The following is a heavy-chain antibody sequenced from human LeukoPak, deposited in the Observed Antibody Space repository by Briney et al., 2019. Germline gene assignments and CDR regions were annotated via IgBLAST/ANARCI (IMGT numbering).Heavy chain of an antibody. Sequence: GGSLRLFCAASGFTFSRYSMNWVRQAPGKGREWVSYIDSGSRTIYYAASVKGRFTISRDNAKNSLYLKMNSLRDEDTAMYYCARGYYPPPNGMDVWGQGTTVTVSS. CDR1: GFTFSRYS. J-gene: IGHJ6*02. CDR3: ARGYYPPPNGMDV. D-gene: IGHD2-15*01. V-gene: IGHV3-48*02. CDR2: IDSGSRTI.